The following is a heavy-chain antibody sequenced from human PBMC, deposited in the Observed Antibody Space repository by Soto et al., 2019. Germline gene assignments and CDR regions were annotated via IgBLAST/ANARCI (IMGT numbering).Heavy chain of an antibody. CDR2: IVDTGGRA. J-gene: IGHJ6*02. CDR3: APVQAAISYYNTDV. V-gene: IGHV3-23*01. CDR1: GFIFSNFA. D-gene: IGHD3-22*01. Sequence: GGSLRLSCEASGFIFSNFAMNWVRQAPGKGLEWVSGIVDTGGRAFYADSVKGRFTISRDNSKNTLYLQMDSLRVEDTAVYYCAPVQAAISYYNTDVWGQGTTVTVSS.